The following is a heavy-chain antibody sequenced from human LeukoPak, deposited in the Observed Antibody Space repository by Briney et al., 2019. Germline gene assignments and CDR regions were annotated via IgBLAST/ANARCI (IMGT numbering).Heavy chain of an antibody. CDR3: AKGTRIAARSLTPFDY. J-gene: IGHJ4*02. V-gene: IGHV3-21*04. CDR1: GFTFSSYS. Sequence: PGGSLRLSCAASGFTFSSYSMNWVRQAPGKGLEWVSSISSSSSYIYYADSVKGRFTISRDNSKNTLYLQMNSLRAEDTAVYYCAKGTRIAARSLTPFDYWGQGTLVTVSS. D-gene: IGHD6-6*01. CDR2: ISSSSSYI.